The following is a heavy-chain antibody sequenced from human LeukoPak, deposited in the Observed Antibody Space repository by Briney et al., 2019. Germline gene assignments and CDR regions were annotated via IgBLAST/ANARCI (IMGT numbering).Heavy chain of an antibody. V-gene: IGHV3-23*01. J-gene: IGHJ6*03. CDR1: GFIFSSYD. CDR3: AKSADQIAARPYMDV. D-gene: IGHD6-6*01. Sequence: GRSLRLSCAASGFIFSSYDIHWVRQAPGKGLEWVSAISGSGGSTYYADSVKGRFTISRDNSKNTLYLQMNSLRAEDTAVYYCAKSADQIAARPYMDVWGKGTTVTVSS. CDR2: ISGSGGST.